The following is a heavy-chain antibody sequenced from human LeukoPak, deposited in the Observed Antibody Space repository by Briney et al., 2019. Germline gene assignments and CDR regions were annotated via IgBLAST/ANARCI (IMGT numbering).Heavy chain of an antibody. CDR2: ISGSGGTT. J-gene: IGHJ4*02. V-gene: IGHV3-23*01. CDR3: AKDPYRASSGLVDY. D-gene: IGHD5-12*01. CDR1: GFTFSNYA. Sequence: QTGGSLRLSCATSGFTFSNYAVSWVRQAPGKGLEWVSSISGSGGTTYYADSVKGRFTISRDNSKNTLYLQMNSLRAEDTALYYCAKDPYRASSGLVDYWGQGTLVTVSS.